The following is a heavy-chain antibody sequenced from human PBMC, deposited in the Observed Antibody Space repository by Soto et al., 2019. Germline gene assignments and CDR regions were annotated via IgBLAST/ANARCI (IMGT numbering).Heavy chain of an antibody. D-gene: IGHD6-13*01. Sequence: ASVKISCKASGYTFTSYAMHWVRQAPGQRLEWMGWINAGNGNTKYSQKFQGRVTITRDTSASTAYMELSSLRSEDTAVYYCARSLIAAAGRFEPENTEFDYWGQGTLVTVSS. CDR1: GYTFTSYA. CDR3: ARSLIAAAGRFEPENTEFDY. J-gene: IGHJ4*02. CDR2: INAGNGNT. V-gene: IGHV1-3*01.